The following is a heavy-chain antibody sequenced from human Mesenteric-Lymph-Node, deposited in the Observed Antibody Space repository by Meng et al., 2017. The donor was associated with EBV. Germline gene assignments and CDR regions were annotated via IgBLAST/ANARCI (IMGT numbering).Heavy chain of an antibody. CDR1: GGSISSSSYY. CDR2: IYYSGST. J-gene: IGHJ4*02. CDR3: ARDRGIAAADY. D-gene: IGHD6-13*01. V-gene: IGHV4-39*07. Sequence: QLKLQESGPGLVNPSETLSLTCTASGGSISSSSYYWGWIRQPPGKGLEWIGSIYYSGSTYYNPSLKSRVTIPVDTSKNQFSLKLSSVTAADTAVYYCARDRGIAAADYWGQGTLVTVSS.